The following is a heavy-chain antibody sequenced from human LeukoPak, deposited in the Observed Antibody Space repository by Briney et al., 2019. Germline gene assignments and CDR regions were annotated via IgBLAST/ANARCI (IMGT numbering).Heavy chain of an antibody. J-gene: IGHJ3*02. CDR1: GGSFSGYY. D-gene: IGHD6-25*01. Sequence: SETLSLTCAVYGGSFSGYYWSWIRQPPGKGLEWIGEINHSGSTNYNPSLKSRVTISVDTSKNQFSLKLRSVTAADTAVYFCARGPERDAFDIWGQGTMVTVSS. CDR3: ARGPERDAFDI. CDR2: INHSGST. V-gene: IGHV4-34*01.